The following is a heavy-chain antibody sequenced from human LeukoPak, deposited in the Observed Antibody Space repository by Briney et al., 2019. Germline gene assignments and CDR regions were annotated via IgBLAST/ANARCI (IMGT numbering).Heavy chain of an antibody. CDR2: ISSSSSTI. V-gene: IGHV3-48*01. Sequence: GGSLRLSCTASGFTFSSFSMNWVRQAPGKGLEWVSYISSSSSTIYYADSVKGRFTISRDNAKNSLYLQMNSLRPDDTAVYYCASSSNSDLLFLLTHWGQGSLVTVSS. CDR1: GFTFSSFS. J-gene: IGHJ4*02. CDR3: ASSSNSDLLFLLTH. D-gene: IGHD2/OR15-2a*01.